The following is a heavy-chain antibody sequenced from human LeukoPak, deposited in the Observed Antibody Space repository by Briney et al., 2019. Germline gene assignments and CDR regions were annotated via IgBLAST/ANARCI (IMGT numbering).Heavy chain of an antibody. CDR2: INPSGGST. J-gene: IGHJ4*02. D-gene: IGHD6-19*01. CDR1: GYTFTSYY. Sequence: ASVKVSCKASGYTFTSYYMHWVRQAPGQGLEWMGIINPSGGSTSYAQKFQGRVTMTRDTSTSTAYMELSSLRSEDTAVYYCARASSGWLFDYWGQGTLVTVSS. CDR3: ARASSGWLFDY. V-gene: IGHV1-46*03.